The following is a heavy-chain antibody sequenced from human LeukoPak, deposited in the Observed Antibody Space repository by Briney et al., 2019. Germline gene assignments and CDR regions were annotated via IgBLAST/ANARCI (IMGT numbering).Heavy chain of an antibody. V-gene: IGHV3-21*01. CDR1: GFTFSSYN. J-gene: IGHJ5*02. CDR2: ISTSSSYI. Sequence: GGSLRLSCAASGFTFSSYNINWVRQAPGKGLEWVSSISTSSSYIYYADSVKGRFTISRDNAKKSLYLQMDSLRAEDTAVYYCARDRMTFSGYDTGCFDPWGQGTLVTVSS. D-gene: IGHD5-12*01. CDR3: ARDRMTFSGYDTGCFDP.